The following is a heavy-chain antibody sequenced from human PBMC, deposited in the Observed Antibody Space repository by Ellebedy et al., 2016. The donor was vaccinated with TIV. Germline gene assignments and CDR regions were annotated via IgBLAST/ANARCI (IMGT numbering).Heavy chain of an antibody. Sequence: GESLKIPCSASGFPFRSFALHWVRQAPGKGLKHVSAINADGDTYFADSVKGRFTIPRDNSKNTLYLQMSSLTTEDTAVYYCVKDLSNTGSYIRPFDYWGQGTLVTVSS. J-gene: IGHJ4*02. CDR3: VKDLSNTGSYIRPFDY. D-gene: IGHD2-2*02. V-gene: IGHV3-64D*06. CDR1: GFPFRSFA. CDR2: INADGDT.